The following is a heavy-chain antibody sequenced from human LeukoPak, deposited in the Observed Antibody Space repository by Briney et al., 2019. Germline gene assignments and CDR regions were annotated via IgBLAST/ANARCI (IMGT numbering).Heavy chain of an antibody. CDR1: GVSITSINYY. V-gene: IGHV4-39*01. J-gene: IGHJ4*01. Sequence: SDTLSLTCTVPGVSITSINYYWAWIRQPPGKGLEWIGSLSSGGPTYNNPSLESRTSISADTSSNQLFLKLTSVTAADTAVYFCARRNILSGYYHFDYWGHGTLVTVSS. D-gene: IGHD3-9*01. CDR2: LSSGGPT. CDR3: ARRNILSGYYHFDY.